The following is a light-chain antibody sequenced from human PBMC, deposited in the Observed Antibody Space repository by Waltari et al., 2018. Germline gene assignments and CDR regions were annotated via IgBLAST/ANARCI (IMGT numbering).Light chain of an antibody. Sequence: EIVMTQSPATLSVSPGERATLSCRASQSVSSNLAWYQQKAGQAPRLLIYGVSIRATGVPARFSGSGSGTEFTLSISSLQSEDFAVYSCQQYNNWPLTFGGGTKVEIK. CDR1: QSVSSN. J-gene: IGKJ4*01. V-gene: IGKV3-15*01. CDR3: QQYNNWPLT. CDR2: GVS.